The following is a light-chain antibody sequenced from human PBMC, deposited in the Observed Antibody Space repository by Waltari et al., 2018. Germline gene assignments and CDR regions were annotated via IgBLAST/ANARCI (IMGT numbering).Light chain of an antibody. Sequence: QPELTQSPSASASLGASVKLTCILSSGHSSYAIAWHQQQPQKGPRYLMKLNSTGSHNKGDGFPDRFSGSSSGAERYLTISSLQSEDEADYYCQTWGTGTHVVFGGGTKLTVL. CDR2: LNSTGSH. V-gene: IGLV4-69*01. J-gene: IGLJ2*01. CDR1: SGHSSYA. CDR3: QTWGTGTHVV.